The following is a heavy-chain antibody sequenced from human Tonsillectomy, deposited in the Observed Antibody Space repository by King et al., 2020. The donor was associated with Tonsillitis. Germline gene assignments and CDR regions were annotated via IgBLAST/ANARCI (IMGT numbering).Heavy chain of an antibody. V-gene: IGHV4-59*01. CDR1: GGSISSYY. Sequence: QLQESGPGLVKPSETLSLTCTVSGGSISSYYWSWIRQPPGKGLEWIGYIYYSGSTNYNPSLKSRVTISVDTSKNQFSLKLSSVTAADTAGYYCARVHYYDSSGYYHYWYFDLWGRGTLVTVSS. CDR3: ARVHYYDSSGYYHYWYFDL. D-gene: IGHD3-22*01. J-gene: IGHJ2*01. CDR2: IYYSGST.